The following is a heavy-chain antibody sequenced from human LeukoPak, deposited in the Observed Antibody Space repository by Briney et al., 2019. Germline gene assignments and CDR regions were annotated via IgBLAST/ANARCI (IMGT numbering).Heavy chain of an antibody. CDR1: GFTFSSYA. J-gene: IGHJ6*03. D-gene: IGHD2-2*01. V-gene: IGHV3-21*01. Sequence: PGGSLRLSCAASGFTFSSYAMNWVRQAPGKGLEWVSSISSSSSYIYYADSVKGRFTISRDNAKNSLYLQMNSLRAEDTAVYYCVAQGYCSSTSCYQLDYYYYMDVWGKGTTVTVSS. CDR2: ISSSSSYI. CDR3: VAQGYCSSTSCYQLDYYYYMDV.